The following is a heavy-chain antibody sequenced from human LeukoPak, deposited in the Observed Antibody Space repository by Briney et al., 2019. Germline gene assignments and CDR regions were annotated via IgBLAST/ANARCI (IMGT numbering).Heavy chain of an antibody. CDR3: ARVLRYSSSWHQADY. J-gene: IGHJ4*02. D-gene: IGHD6-13*01. CDR1: GFTFSSYG. Sequence: GGSLRLSCAASGFTFSSYGMHWVRQAPGKGLEWVAFIRYDGSNKYYADSVKGRFTISRDNAKNSLYLQMSSLRAEDTAVYYCARVLRYSSSWHQADYWGQGTLVTVSS. CDR2: IRYDGSNK. V-gene: IGHV3-30*02.